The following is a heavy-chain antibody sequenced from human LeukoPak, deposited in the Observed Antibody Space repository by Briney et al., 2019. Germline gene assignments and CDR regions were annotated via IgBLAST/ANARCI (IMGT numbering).Heavy chain of an antibody. CDR2: LHYSGTT. V-gene: IGHV4-59*08. J-gene: IGHJ4*02. D-gene: IGHD3/OR15-3a*01. CDR1: GASLSTYS. Sequence: SETLSLTCTVSGASLSTYSCVWIRQPPGKGLEWIGHLHYSGTTNYNPSLKSRVTISVDTSKNQFSLKLSSVTAADTAVYYCARQTGSGLFILPGGQGTLVTVSS. CDR3: ARQTGSGLFILP.